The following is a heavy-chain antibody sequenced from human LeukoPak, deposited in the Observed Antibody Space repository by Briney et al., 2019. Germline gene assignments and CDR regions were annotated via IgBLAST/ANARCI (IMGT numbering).Heavy chain of an antibody. J-gene: IGHJ4*02. CDR1: GGSMSSYC. CDR2: ISYSGST. CDR3: ARALYYYDSSGYLGIYFDY. Sequence: SETLSLTCTVSGGSMSSYCWSWIRQSPGKGLEWIGYISYSGSTNYNPSLKSRVTISADTSKNQFSLKLSSVTAADTAVYYCARALYYYDSSGYLGIYFDYWGQGTLVTVSS. V-gene: IGHV4-59*01. D-gene: IGHD3-22*01.